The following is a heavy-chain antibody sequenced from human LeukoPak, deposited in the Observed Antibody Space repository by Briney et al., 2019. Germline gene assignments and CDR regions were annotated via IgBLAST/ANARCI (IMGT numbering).Heavy chain of an antibody. CDR3: ARDRSTRHLDY. Sequence: GGSLTLSCAVSGFSFSSYSNHCGRQAPGKGLEWVAVIWDDGSKNSYADAVKGRFTISRDNSKNTLYLQMNSLRAEDTALYYCARDRSTRHLDYWGQGTLVTVSS. D-gene: IGHD6-6*01. CDR2: IWDDGSKN. V-gene: IGHV3-33*01. J-gene: IGHJ4*02. CDR1: GFSFSSYS.